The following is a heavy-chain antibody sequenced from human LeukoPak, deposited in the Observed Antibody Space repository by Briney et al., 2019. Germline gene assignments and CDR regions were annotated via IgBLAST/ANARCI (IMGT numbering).Heavy chain of an antibody. Sequence: SETLSLTCAVYGGSFSDYYRSWIRQPPGKGLEWIGEINHSGSTNYNPSLKSRVTISVDTSKNQFSLKLSSVTAADTAVYYCARGGDDILTGPTPLYWGQGTLVTVSS. V-gene: IGHV4-34*01. J-gene: IGHJ4*02. D-gene: IGHD3-9*01. CDR2: INHSGST. CDR3: ARGGDDILTGPTPLY. CDR1: GGSFSDYY.